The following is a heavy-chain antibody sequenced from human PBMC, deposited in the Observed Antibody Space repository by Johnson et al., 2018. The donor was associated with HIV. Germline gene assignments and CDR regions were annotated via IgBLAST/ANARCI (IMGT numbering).Heavy chain of an antibody. V-gene: IGHV3-23*04. J-gene: IGHJ3*02. CDR1: GFTFSSYW. CDR3: ARAEPWDRRHYAFDI. CDR2: ISGSGGST. Sequence: VQLVESGGGLAQPGGSLRLSCAASGFTFSSYWMHWVRQAPGKGLEWVSAISGSGGSTHYADSVKGRFTISRDNSKNTLYLQMNSLRAEDTAVYYCARAEPWDRRHYAFDIWGQGTVVTVSS. D-gene: IGHD1-1*01.